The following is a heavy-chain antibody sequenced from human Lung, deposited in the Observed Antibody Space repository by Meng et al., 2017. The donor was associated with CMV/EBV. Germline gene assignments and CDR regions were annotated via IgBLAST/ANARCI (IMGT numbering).Heavy chain of an antibody. CDR1: GYSFTSYW. V-gene: IGHV5-51*01. CDR2: IYPGDSDT. Sequence: ESLKISCQGSGYSFTSYWIAWVRQMPGKGLEWMGIIYPGDSDTTYSPSFQGQVTISADNSISTTYLQWNSLRASDTAMYYCARQLDTRTWDNWFDPWGQGTLVTVSS. CDR3: ARQLDTRTWDNWFDP. J-gene: IGHJ5*02. D-gene: IGHD2-2*01.